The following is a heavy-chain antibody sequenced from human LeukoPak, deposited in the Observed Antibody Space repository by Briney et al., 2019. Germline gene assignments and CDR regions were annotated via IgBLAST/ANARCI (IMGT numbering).Heavy chain of an antibody. Sequence: GGSLRLSCAASGFTFSSYEMNWVRQAPGKGLEWVSYISSSGNTIYYADSVKGRFTISRDNAKNSLYLQMNSLRAEDTAVYYCARVYSGYDYWGQGTLVTVSS. J-gene: IGHJ4*02. CDR1: GFTFSSYE. V-gene: IGHV3-48*03. D-gene: IGHD5-12*01. CDR2: ISSSGNTI. CDR3: ARVYSGYDY.